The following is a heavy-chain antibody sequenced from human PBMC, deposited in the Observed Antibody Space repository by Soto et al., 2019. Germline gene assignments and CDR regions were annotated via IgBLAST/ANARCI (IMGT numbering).Heavy chain of an antibody. CDR3: AKGRYSSSWTRYGMDV. CDR1: GFTFSSYA. CDR2: ISGSGGST. Sequence: EVQLLESGGGLVQPGGCLRLSCAASGFTFSSYAMSWVRQAPGKGLEWVSAISGSGGSTYYADSVKGRFTISRDNSKNTLYLQMNSLRAEDTAVYYCAKGRYSSSWTRYGMDVWGQGTTVTVSS. D-gene: IGHD6-13*01. J-gene: IGHJ6*02. V-gene: IGHV3-23*01.